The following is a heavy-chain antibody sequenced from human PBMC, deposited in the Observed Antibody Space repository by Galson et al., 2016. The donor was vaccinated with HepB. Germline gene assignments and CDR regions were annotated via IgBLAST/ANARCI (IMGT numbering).Heavy chain of an antibody. Sequence: SVKVSCKASGGTFSNYAISWVRQAPGQGLEWLGGIIPIFATANYAQKFQGRVTISADESTSTAYMDLSSLRSEDTAMYYCARAGWSSVYYAMDVWGQGTTVTVSS. V-gene: IGHV1-69*13. CDR1: GGTFSNYA. CDR3: ARAGWSSVYYAMDV. J-gene: IGHJ6*01. CDR2: IIPIFATA. D-gene: IGHD2-15*01.